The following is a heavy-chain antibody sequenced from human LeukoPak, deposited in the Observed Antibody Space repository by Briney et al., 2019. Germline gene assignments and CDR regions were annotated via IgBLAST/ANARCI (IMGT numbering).Heavy chain of an antibody. CDR2: ISYSGST. V-gene: IGHV4-59*11. Sequence: SETLSLTCTVSGASISSHYWSWIRQPPGKGLEWIAFISYSGSTNYNPSLKSRVTISVDTSKNQFSLKMISVTAADTAVYYCARAGGDISSSQDLDYWGQGTLVTVSS. CDR1: GASISSHY. J-gene: IGHJ4*02. CDR3: ARAGGDISSSQDLDY. D-gene: IGHD6-6*01.